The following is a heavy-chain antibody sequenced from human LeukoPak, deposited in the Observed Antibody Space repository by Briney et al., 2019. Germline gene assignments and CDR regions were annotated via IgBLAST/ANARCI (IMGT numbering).Heavy chain of an antibody. CDR2: ISSSSSYI. J-gene: IGHJ6*02. CDR3: ARDLLAYYDILTDYDGMDV. Sequence: GGSLRLSCAASGFTFSSYSMNWVRQAPGKGLEWVSSISSSSSYIYYADSVKGRFTISRDNAKNSLYLQMNSLRAEDTAVYYCARDLLAYYDILTDYDGMDVWGQGTTVTVSS. D-gene: IGHD3-9*01. CDR1: GFTFSSYS. V-gene: IGHV3-21*01.